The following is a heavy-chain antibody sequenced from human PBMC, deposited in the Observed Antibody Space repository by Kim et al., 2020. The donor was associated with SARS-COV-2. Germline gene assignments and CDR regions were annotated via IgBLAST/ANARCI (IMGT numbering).Heavy chain of an antibody. CDR1: GGSFSGYY. Sequence: SETLSLTCAVYGGSFSGYYWSWIRQPPGKGLEWIGEINHSGSTNYNPSLKSRVTISVDTSKNQFSLKLSSVTAADTAVYYCARARMVYAIGYYYYYGMDVWGQGTTVTVSS. CDR2: INHSGST. CDR3: ARARMVYAIGYYYYYGMDV. D-gene: IGHD2-8*01. J-gene: IGHJ6*02. V-gene: IGHV4-34*01.